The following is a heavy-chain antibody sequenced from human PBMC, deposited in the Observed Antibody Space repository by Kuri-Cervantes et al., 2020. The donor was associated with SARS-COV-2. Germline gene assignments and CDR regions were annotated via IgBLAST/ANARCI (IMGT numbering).Heavy chain of an antibody. J-gene: IGHJ4*02. Sequence: GESLKISCATSGFTFNNYAMRWVRQTPGEGLEWVAITSLDGSNKYYAESVKGRFTISRDNSKNTLYLQMNNMRREDTAVYFCARGRVGVQDFWGQGTLVTVSS. CDR3: ARGRVGVQDF. CDR2: TSLDGSNK. CDR1: GFTFNNYA. V-gene: IGHV3-30*14. D-gene: IGHD2-21*01.